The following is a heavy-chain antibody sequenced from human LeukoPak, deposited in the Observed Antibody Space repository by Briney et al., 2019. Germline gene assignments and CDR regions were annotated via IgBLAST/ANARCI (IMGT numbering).Heavy chain of an antibody. J-gene: IGHJ4*02. Sequence: PGGSLRLSCAASGFTFSSYAMSWVRQAPGKGLEWVSAISGSGGSTYYADSVKGRFTISRDNSKNTLCLQMNSLSAEDTAVYYCAKLYGGYSSGWHWGQGTLVTVSS. V-gene: IGHV3-23*01. CDR2: ISGSGGST. CDR1: GFTFSSYA. D-gene: IGHD6-19*01. CDR3: AKLYGGYSSGWH.